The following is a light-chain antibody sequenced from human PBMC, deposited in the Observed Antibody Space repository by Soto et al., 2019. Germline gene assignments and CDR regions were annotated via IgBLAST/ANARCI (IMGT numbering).Light chain of an antibody. CDR1: QSISVW. V-gene: IGKV1-5*03. Sequence: DIQMTQSPSTLSASVGDRVTITCRASQSISVWLAWYQQKAGKAPDLLIYKASRLESGVPSRFSGSGSETEFTLTISSRQPDDFATYYCQQSYSTPRAFGQGTKVDIK. J-gene: IGKJ1*01. CDR2: KAS. CDR3: QQSYSTPRA.